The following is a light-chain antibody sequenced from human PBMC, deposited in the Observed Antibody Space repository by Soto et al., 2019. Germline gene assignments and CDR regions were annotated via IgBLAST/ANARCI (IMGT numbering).Light chain of an antibody. CDR2: TTS. CDR1: QNIDIY. V-gene: IGKV1-39*01. CDR3: HQSYITPPA. Sequence: GDRVTITCRARQNIDIYLNWYQKKPGRPPTLLICTTSRLKSGVPTRISGSGSGTDFTLTISNLQPEDFATYSCHQSYITPPAFGQGTKVDIK. J-gene: IGKJ2*01.